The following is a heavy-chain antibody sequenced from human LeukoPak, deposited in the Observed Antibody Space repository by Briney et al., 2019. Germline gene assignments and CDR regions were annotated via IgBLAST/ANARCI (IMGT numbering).Heavy chain of an antibody. CDR2: ISGRGDST. J-gene: IGHJ4*02. D-gene: IGHD3-22*01. CDR3: AKDRLSSGYILGGFDY. V-gene: IGHV3-23*01. Sequence: GGSLRISCAASGFTFSSYAMSWVRQAPGKGLEWVSAISGRGDSTYYADSVKGRFTISRDNSRNTLYLQMNSLRAEDTAVYYCAKDRLSSGYILGGFDYWGQGTLVTVSS. CDR1: GFTFSSYA.